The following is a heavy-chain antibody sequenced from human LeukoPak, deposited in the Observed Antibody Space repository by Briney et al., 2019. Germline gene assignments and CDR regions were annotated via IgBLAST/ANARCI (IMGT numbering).Heavy chain of an antibody. CDR2: IYYSGST. CDR1: GGSISSRSYY. D-gene: IGHD3-16*01. CDR3: ARDWVWGWNGGYFDY. Sequence: SETLSLTCTASGGSISSRSYYWGWIRQPPGKGLEWIGSIYYSGSTYYNPSLKSRVTISVDTSKNQFSLKLSSVTAADMAVYYCARDWVWGWNGGYFDYWGQGTLVTVSS. V-gene: IGHV4-39*07. J-gene: IGHJ4*02.